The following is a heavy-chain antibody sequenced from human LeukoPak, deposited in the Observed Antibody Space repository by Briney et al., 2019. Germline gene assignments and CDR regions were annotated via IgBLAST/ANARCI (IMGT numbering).Heavy chain of an antibody. CDR3: TREDGDYGSLYYFDY. CDR1: GFTFISYA. J-gene: IGHJ4*02. D-gene: IGHD4-17*01. Sequence: PGGSLRLSCAASGFTFISYAMNWVRQAPGKGLEWVAYISSSSSTVHYADSVKGRFTISRDNAKNSLYLQMSSLRDGDTAVYYCTREDGDYGSLYYFDYWGQGTLVTVSS. V-gene: IGHV3-48*02. CDR2: ISSSSSTV.